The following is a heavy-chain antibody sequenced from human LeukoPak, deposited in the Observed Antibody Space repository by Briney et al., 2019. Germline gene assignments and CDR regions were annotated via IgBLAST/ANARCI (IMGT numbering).Heavy chain of an antibody. CDR2: IDPNSGGT. CDR1: GYTFTGYY. Sequence: GASVKVSCKASGYTFTGYYMHWVRQAPGQGLEWMGWIDPNSGGTNYAQKSQGRVTMTRDTSISTAYMELSRLRSDDTAVYYCARAPWGSSDYFDYWGQGTLVTVSS. J-gene: IGHJ4*02. CDR3: ARAPWGSSDYFDY. D-gene: IGHD6-6*01. V-gene: IGHV1-2*02.